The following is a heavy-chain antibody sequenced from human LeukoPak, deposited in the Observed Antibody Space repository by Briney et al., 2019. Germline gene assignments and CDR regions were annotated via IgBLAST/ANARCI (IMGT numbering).Heavy chain of an antibody. CDR3: ASMDTSFDY. Sequence: SETLSLTCTVSGGSISSYYWSWTRQPPGRGVEWIGYINYSGSTNYNPSLKSRVTISVDTSKNQFSLKLSSVTAADTAVYYCASMDTSFDYWGQGTLLTVSS. J-gene: IGHJ4*02. CDR1: GGSISSYY. D-gene: IGHD3/OR15-3a*01. CDR2: INYSGST. V-gene: IGHV4-59*01.